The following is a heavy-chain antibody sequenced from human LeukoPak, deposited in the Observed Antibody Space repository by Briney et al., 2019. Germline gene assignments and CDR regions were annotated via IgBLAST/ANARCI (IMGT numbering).Heavy chain of an antibody. CDR1: GFTFSSYA. Sequence: GRSLRLSCAASGFTFSSYAMHWVRQAPGKGLEWVAVISYDGSNKYYADSVKGRFTISRDNSKNTLYLQMNSLRAEDTAVYYCARAGHSSGWAGWFDPWAREPWSPSPQ. CDR3: ARAGHSSGWAGWFDP. CDR2: ISYDGSNK. J-gene: IGHJ5*02. V-gene: IGHV3-30-3*01. D-gene: IGHD6-19*01.